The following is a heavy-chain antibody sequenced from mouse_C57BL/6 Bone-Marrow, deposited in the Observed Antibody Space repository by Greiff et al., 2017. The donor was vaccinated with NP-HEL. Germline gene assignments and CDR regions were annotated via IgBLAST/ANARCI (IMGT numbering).Heavy chain of an antibody. D-gene: IGHD1-1*01. J-gene: IGHJ2*01. CDR1: GYAFSSSW. V-gene: IGHV1-82*01. CDR3: AGVGKDYYADY. CDR2: IYPGDGDT. Sequence: VQLVESGPELVKPGASVKISCKASGYAFSSSWMNWVKQRPGKGLEWIGRIYPGDGDTNYNGKFKGKATLTADKSSSTAYMQLSSLTSEDSAVYFCAGVGKDYYADYWGQGTTLTVSS.